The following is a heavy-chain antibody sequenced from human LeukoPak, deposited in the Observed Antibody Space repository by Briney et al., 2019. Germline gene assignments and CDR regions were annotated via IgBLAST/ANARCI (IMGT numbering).Heavy chain of an antibody. D-gene: IGHD2-8*02. V-gene: IGHV3-23*01. CDR2: ISGGGESA. CDR3: AKSGPYYFPY. J-gene: IGHJ4*02. CDR1: GFTFSSPA. Sequence: PGGSLRLSCAVSGFTFSSPATGWVRQAPGKGLEGVSSISGGGESAYYTDSVKGRFTVSRDNSKNTLYLQMSSLRAEDTAVYYCAKSGPYYFPYWGQGTLVTVSS.